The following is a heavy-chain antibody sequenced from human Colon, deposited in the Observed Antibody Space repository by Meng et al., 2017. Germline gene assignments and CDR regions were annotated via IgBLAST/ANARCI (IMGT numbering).Heavy chain of an antibody. Sequence: QVKLRQCCPRPVEPPQTLLLPCAISWDSVSRNDATWNLIRPSPSRGLEWLGRTFFSAKLISDYAVSLESRITINPDTSKNQFTLQLNSVTPEDTAVYYCARLVGNSWLPDWGQGTLVTVSS. J-gene: IGHJ4*02. CDR2: TFFSAKLIS. CDR3: ARLVGNSWLPD. V-gene: IGHV6-1*02. CDR1: WDSVSRNDAT. D-gene: IGHD6-13*01.